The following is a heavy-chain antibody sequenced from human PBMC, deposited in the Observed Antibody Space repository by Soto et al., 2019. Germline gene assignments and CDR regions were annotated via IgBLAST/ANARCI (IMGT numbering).Heavy chain of an antibody. V-gene: IGHV4-59*01. J-gene: IGHJ4*02. Sequence: SETLSLTCTVSGGSISSYYWSWIRQPPGKGLEWIGYIYYSGSTNYNPSLKSRVTISVDTSKNQFSLKLSSVIAADTAVYYCARSPAAYYVYVDYWGQGTLVTVSS. CDR3: ARSPAAYYVYVDY. CDR2: IYYSGST. D-gene: IGHD1-26*01. CDR1: GGSISSYY.